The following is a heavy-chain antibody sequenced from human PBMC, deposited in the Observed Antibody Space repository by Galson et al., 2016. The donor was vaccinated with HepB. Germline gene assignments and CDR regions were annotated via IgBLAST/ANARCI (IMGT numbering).Heavy chain of an antibody. J-gene: IGHJ4*02. CDR3: VRGALRFFDSCDS. Sequence: QSGAEVKKPGESLKISCKTSGYSFSTYWIVWVRQLPGKGLEWMGVIYPGDSDTRYTPSFQGQVTISCDKSINTAFLPWNSLKASDSAMYYCVRGALRFFDSCDSWGQGTLVTVSS. CDR1: GYSFSTYW. V-gene: IGHV5-51*01. CDR2: IYPGDSDT. D-gene: IGHD3-3*01.